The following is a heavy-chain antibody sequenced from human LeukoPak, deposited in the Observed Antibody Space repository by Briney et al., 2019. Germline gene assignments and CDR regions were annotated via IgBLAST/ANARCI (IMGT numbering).Heavy chain of an antibody. CDR3: ARAVEMAPGGDAFVI. CDR1: GGSISGYY. CDR2: IYYSGST. Sequence: SETLSLTCTVSGGSISGYYWSWIRQPPGKGLEWIGYIYYSGSTNYNPSLKSRVTISVDTSKNQFSLKLSSVTAADTAVYYCARAVEMAPGGDAFVIWGQGTMVTVSS. V-gene: IGHV4-59*12. D-gene: IGHD5-24*01. J-gene: IGHJ3*02.